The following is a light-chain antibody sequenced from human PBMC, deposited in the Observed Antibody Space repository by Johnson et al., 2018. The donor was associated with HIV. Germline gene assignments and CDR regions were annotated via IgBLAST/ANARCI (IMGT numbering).Light chain of an antibody. CDR3: GTWDRSLSAGGG. V-gene: IGLV1-51*02. CDR1: SSNIGDNY. Sequence: QSVLRQPPSVSAAPGQKVTISCSGSSSNIGDNYVSWYQQLPGTAPKLLIYENTKRPSGIPDRFSGSKSGTSATLGITGLQTGDEGDYYCGTWDRSLSAGGGFGTGTKVTVL. J-gene: IGLJ1*01. CDR2: ENT.